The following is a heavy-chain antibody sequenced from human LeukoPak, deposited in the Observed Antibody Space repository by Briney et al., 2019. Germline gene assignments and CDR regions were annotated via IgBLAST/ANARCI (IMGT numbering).Heavy chain of an antibody. V-gene: IGHV3-20*04. CDR2: INWNGGTT. CDR3: ARDKHYYDRSKYV. J-gene: IGHJ4*02. CDR1: GFTFNDYG. D-gene: IGHD3-22*01. Sequence: GGSLRLSCAVSGFTFNDYGMSWVRQGPGKGLEWVSGINWNGGTTGYADSVRGRFTISRDNAKNSLYLQMNSLRAEDTALYYCARDKHYYDRSKYVWGQGALVTVSS.